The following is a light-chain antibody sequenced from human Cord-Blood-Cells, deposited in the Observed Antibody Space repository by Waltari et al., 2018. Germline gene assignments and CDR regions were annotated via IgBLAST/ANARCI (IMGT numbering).Light chain of an antibody. V-gene: IGLV3-16*01. J-gene: IGLJ3*02. CDR1: ALPKKY. Sequence: SYELTQPPSVSVSLGRMARITCSGEALPKKYAYWYQQKPGQFPVLVIYKDSERPSGIPERFSGSSSGTIVTLTISGVQAEDEADYYCLSADSSGTWVFGGGTKLIVL. CDR3: LSADSSGTWV. CDR2: KDS.